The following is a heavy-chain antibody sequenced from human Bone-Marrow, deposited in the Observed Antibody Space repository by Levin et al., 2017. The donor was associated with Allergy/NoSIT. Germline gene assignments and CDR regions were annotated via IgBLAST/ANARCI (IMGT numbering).Heavy chain of an antibody. CDR2: INHSGST. Sequence: SETLSLTCAVYGGSFSVYYWSWIRQPPGKGLEWIGEINHSGSTNYNPSLKSRVTISVDTSKNQFSLKLSSVTAADTAVYYCARGQKLLGYCTNGVCFSPSNWYFDLWGRGTLVTVSS. V-gene: IGHV4-34*01. CDR3: ARGQKLLGYCTNGVCFSPSNWYFDL. J-gene: IGHJ2*01. D-gene: IGHD2-8*01. CDR1: GGSFSVYY.